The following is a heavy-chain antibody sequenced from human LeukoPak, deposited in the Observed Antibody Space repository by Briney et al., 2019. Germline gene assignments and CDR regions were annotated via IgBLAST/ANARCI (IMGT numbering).Heavy chain of an antibody. CDR3: ARDRERAADLGY. J-gene: IGHJ4*02. Sequence: PGGSLRLSCAASGFTFSSYGMHWVRQAPGKGLELVANIWYDGSNEYYADSVEGRFTISRDNSKNTLYLQMNSLRAEDTAVYYCARDRERAADLGYWGQGTLVAVSS. CDR2: IWYDGSNE. D-gene: IGHD6-13*01. V-gene: IGHV3-33*01. CDR1: GFTFSSYG.